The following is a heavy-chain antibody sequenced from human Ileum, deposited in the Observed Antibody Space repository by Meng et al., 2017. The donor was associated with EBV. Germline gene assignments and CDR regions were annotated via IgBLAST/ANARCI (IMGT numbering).Heavy chain of an antibody. CDR3: TRNLGYCSGGSCA. J-gene: IGHJ5*02. D-gene: IGHD2-15*01. V-gene: IGHV3-73*02. CDR1: GFTFSGST. CDR2: IRNKANSYAT. Sequence: EVQLVESGGGLVQPGGCLTLSCAASGFTFSGSTMHWVRQASGKGLEWVGRIRNKANSYATAYAASVKGRFTISRDDSKNTAYLQMNSLKTEDTAVYYCTRNLGYCSGGSCAWGQGTLVTVSS.